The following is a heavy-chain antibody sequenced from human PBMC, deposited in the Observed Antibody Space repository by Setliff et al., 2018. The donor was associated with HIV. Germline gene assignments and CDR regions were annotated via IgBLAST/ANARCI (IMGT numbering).Heavy chain of an antibody. Sequence: SVKVSCKASGGTFSRYTISWVRQAPGQGLEWMGGIIPIFGTTNYAQRFQGRVSITADASTSTAYMELSSLRSEDTAMYFCASDNYYDTSGAIGYWGQGTMVTVSS. CDR1: GGTFSRYT. CDR3: ASDNYYDTSGAIGY. CDR2: IIPIFGTT. J-gene: IGHJ4*02. D-gene: IGHD3-22*01. V-gene: IGHV1-69*13.